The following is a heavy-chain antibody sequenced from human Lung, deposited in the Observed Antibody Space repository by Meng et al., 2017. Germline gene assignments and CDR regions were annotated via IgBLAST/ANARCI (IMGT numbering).Heavy chain of an antibody. V-gene: IGHV3-23*04. Sequence: EVQRVESGGGLVQPGGAPRLSCVASGFTLSSYAMTGVRQAPGKGLEWVSSISGSGGSTYYADSVRGRFTISRDNSKNTVYLQMNSLRAEDTAIYYCVRRIEYSSSSGYWGQGTLVTVSS. CDR1: GFTLSSYA. D-gene: IGHD6-6*01. J-gene: IGHJ4*02. CDR3: VRRIEYSSSSGY. CDR2: ISGSGGST.